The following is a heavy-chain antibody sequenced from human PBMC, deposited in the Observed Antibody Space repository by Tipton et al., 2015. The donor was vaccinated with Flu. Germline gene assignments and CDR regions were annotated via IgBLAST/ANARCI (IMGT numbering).Heavy chain of an antibody. CDR3: ARLYYYDSSGYYYGGWFDP. Sequence: TLSLTCTVSGGSISSYYWSWIRQPPGKGLEWIGYIYYSGSTNYNPSLKSRVTISVDTSKNQFSRKLSSVTAADTAVYYCARLYYYDSSGYYYGGWFDPWGQGTLVTVSS. CDR1: GGSISSYY. CDR2: IYYSGST. V-gene: IGHV4-59*07. J-gene: IGHJ5*02. D-gene: IGHD3-22*01.